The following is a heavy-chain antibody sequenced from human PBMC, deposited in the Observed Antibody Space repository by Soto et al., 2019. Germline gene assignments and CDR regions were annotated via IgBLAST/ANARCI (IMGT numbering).Heavy chain of an antibody. J-gene: IGHJ3*02. CDR3: ARGSGGSLLRFLEWLSTNDAFDI. D-gene: IGHD3-3*01. Sequence: QVQLVQSGAEVKKPGASVKVSCKASGYTFTSYDINWVRQATGQGLEWMGWMNPNSGNTGYAQKFQGRVTMTRNTSISTAYMELSSLRSEDTAVYYCARGSGGSLLRFLEWLSTNDAFDIWGQGTMVTVSS. CDR1: GYTFTSYD. V-gene: IGHV1-8*01. CDR2: MNPNSGNT.